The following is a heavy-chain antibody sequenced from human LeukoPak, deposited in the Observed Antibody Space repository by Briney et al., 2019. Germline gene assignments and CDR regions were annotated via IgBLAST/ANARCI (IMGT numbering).Heavy chain of an antibody. V-gene: IGHV3-30*02. J-gene: IGHJ4*02. D-gene: IGHD3-22*01. CDR1: GFIFTDYG. CDR2: IRYDGSDK. CDR3: AKVGPGEPPYDSSGYYSYFDY. Sequence: AGGSLRLSCAASGFIFTDYGMHWVRQAPGKGLEWLTFIRYDGSDKYYADSVKGRFTISRDNSKNTLYLQMNSLRAEDTAVYYCAKVGPGEPPYDSSGYYSYFDYWGQGTLVTVSS.